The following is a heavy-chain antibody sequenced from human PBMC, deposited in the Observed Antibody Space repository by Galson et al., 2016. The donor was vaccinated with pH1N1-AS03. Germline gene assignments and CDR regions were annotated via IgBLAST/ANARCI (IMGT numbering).Heavy chain of an antibody. CDR2: INHSGST. D-gene: IGHD2-21*01. J-gene: IGHJ3*02. Sequence: ETLSLTCAVYGGSFGGYYWNWIRQPPGKGLEWIGEINHSGSTNYNPSLKSPVTISVDTSKNQFFLNLSSVTAADTAVYYCARGSGTRPTVPDCFDIWGQGTMVTVSS. CDR3: ARGSGTRPTVPDCFDI. CDR1: GGSFGGYY. V-gene: IGHV4-34*01.